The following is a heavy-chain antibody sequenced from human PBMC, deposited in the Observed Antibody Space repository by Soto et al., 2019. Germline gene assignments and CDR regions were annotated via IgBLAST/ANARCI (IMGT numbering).Heavy chain of an antibody. V-gene: IGHV1-69*06. D-gene: IGHD4-17*01. CDR2: IIPIFGTA. Sequence: RASVKVSCKASGGTFSSYAISWVRQAPGQGLEWMGGIIPIFGTANYAQKFQGRVTITADKSTSTAYMELSSLRSEDTAMYYCARDVRVSSRRLQRLPGGMDVWGQGTTVTVSS. CDR1: GGTFSSYA. J-gene: IGHJ6*02. CDR3: ARDVRVSSRRLQRLPGGMDV.